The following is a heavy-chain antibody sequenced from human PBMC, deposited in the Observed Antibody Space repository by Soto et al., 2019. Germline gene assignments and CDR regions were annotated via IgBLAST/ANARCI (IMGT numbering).Heavy chain of an antibody. CDR2: IGTAGDT. D-gene: IGHD3-3*01. CDR3: ASGSGNFWSGTAFDI. CDR1: GFTFSSYD. V-gene: IGHV3-13*01. J-gene: IGHJ3*02. Sequence: EVQLVESGGGLVQPGGSLRLSCAASGFTFSSYDMHWVRQATGKGLEWVSAIGTAGDTYYPASVKGRFTTTRENAKNSLYLQMNSLRAGDTAVYSCASGSGNFWSGTAFDIWGQGTMVTVSS.